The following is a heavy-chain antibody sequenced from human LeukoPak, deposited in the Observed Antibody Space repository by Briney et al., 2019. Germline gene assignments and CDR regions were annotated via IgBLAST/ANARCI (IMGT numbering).Heavy chain of an antibody. CDR2: IRYDGSNK. J-gene: IGHJ4*02. Sequence: GGSLRLSCAASGFTFSSYGMHWVRQAPGKGLEWVAFIRYDGSNKYYADSVKGRFTISRDNSKNTLYLQMNSLRAEDTAVYYCAKDLNSGSYFLFDYWGQGTLVTVSS. CDR1: GFTFSSYG. CDR3: AKDLNSGSYFLFDY. V-gene: IGHV3-30*02. D-gene: IGHD1-26*01.